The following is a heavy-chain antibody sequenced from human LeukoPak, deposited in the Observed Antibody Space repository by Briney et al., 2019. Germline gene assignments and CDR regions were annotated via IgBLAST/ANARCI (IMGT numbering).Heavy chain of an antibody. CDR2: ISSSGTTI. V-gene: IGHV3-48*03. J-gene: IGHJ4*02. CDR3: ASIPGYYGSGY. CDR1: GFTFSSYE. Sequence: GGSLRLSCAASGFTFSSYEMNWVRQAPGKGLEWVSYISSSGTTIYYADSVKGRVTISRDKAKNSLYLQMNSLRAEDTAVYYCASIPGYYGSGYWGQGTLVTVSS. D-gene: IGHD3-10*01.